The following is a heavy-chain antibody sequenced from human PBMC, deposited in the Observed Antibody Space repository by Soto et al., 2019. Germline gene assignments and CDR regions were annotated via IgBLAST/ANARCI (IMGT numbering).Heavy chain of an antibody. Sequence: GGSLRLSCAASGFTFSTYAMSWVRQAPGKGLEWVSSISGSGDTTSYADSVKGRFTISRDNAKNSLYLQMNSLRDEDTAVYYCARVRGDYYYGMGVWGQGTSVTVSS. V-gene: IGHV3-23*01. CDR2: ISGSGDTT. D-gene: IGHD3-10*01. CDR3: ARVRGDYYYGMGV. J-gene: IGHJ6*02. CDR1: GFTFSTYA.